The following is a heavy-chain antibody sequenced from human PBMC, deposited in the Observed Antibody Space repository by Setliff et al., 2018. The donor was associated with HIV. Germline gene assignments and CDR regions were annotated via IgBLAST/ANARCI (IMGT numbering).Heavy chain of an antibody. CDR2: INDSGST. CDR1: GGSFSGYY. J-gene: IGHJ5*02. Sequence: PSETLSLTCAVYGGSFSGYYWSWIRQPPGKGLEWIGEINDSGSTNYNPSLKSRVTMSVDTSKSQFSLKLNSVTAADTAVYYCGRGSRITIFGVVKGTNWFDPWG. D-gene: IGHD3-3*01. CDR3: GRGSRITIFGVVKGTNWFDP. V-gene: IGHV4-34*01.